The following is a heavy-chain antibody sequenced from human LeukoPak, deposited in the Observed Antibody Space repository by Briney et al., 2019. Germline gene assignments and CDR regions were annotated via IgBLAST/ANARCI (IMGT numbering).Heavy chain of an antibody. V-gene: IGHV4-34*01. Sequence: PSETLSLTCAVYGGSFSGYYWSWIREPPGKGLEWIGEINHSGSTYYNPSLKSRFTISVDTSKNQFSLKLISVTAADTAVYYCARNFQYFDLPDYWRQGTLVTVSS. CDR2: INHSGST. CDR1: GGSFSGYY. CDR3: ARNFQYFDLPDY. J-gene: IGHJ4*02. D-gene: IGHD2/OR15-2a*01.